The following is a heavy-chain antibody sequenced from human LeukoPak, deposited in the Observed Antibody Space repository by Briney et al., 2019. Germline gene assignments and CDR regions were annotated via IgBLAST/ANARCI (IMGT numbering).Heavy chain of an antibody. CDR2: IIPILGIA. J-gene: IGHJ3*02. Sequence: SVKVSCKASGGTFNSYAISWVRQAPGQGLEWMGRIIPILGIANYAQKFQGRVTITADKSTSTAYMELSSLRSEDTAVYYCATEPPSWAFDIWGQGTMVTVSS. CDR3: ATEPPSWAFDI. D-gene: IGHD3-10*01. V-gene: IGHV1-69*04. CDR1: GGTFNSYA.